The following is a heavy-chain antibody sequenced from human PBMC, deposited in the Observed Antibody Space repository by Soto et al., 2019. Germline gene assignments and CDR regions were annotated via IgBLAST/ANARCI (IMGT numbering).Heavy chain of an antibody. CDR2: ISYDGSNK. CDR3: ARARLDTPALDY. CDR1: GFTFSIYA. V-gene: IGHV3-30-3*01. D-gene: IGHD2-2*01. Sequence: QVQLVESGGGVVQPGRSLRLSCAASGFTFSIYAMHWVRQAPGKGLEWVAVISYDGSNKYYADSVKGRFTISRDNSKNTRYLKMNSLTAEDTAVYYCARARLDTPALDYWGQGALVTFSS. J-gene: IGHJ4*02.